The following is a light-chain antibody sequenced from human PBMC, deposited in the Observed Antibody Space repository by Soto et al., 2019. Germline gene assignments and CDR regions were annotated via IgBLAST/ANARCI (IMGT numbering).Light chain of an antibody. Sequence: EIVLTHSPATLSVPPGERATLSCRASQNVRSNLAWYQQKPGQAPRLLIYDASNRATGIPARFSGSGSGTDFTLTISSLEPEDFAVYYCQQRSDWITFGQGTRLDI. CDR3: QQRSDWIT. J-gene: IGKJ5*01. CDR1: QNVRSN. CDR2: DAS. V-gene: IGKV3-11*01.